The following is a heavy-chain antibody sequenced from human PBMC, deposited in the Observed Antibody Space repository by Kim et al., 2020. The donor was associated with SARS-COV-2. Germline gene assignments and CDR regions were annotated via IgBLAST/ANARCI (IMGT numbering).Heavy chain of an antibody. Sequence: SVKVSCKASGGTFSSYTISWVRQAPGQGLEWMGRIIPILGIANYAQKFQGRVTITADKSTSTAYMELSSLRSEDTAVYYCARDEMAGGYSYDWGQGTLVTVSS. CDR3: ARDEMAGGYSYD. D-gene: IGHD5-18*01. V-gene: IGHV1-69*04. CDR1: GGTFSSYT. J-gene: IGHJ4*02. CDR2: IIPILGIA.